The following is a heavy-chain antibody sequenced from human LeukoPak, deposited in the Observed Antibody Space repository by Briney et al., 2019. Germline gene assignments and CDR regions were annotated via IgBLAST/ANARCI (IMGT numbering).Heavy chain of an antibody. CDR2: IDPSDSYT. J-gene: IGHJ3*02. D-gene: IGHD2-15*01. CDR1: GSSFTSYW. CDR3: ARLAMVVAATPGAFDI. Sequence: RGESLKISCKGSGSSFTSYWISWVPQMPGKGLEWMGRIDPSDSYTNYSPSFQGHVTISADKSISTAYLQWSSLKASDTAMYYCARLAMVVAATPGAFDIWGQGTMVTVSS. V-gene: IGHV5-10-1*01.